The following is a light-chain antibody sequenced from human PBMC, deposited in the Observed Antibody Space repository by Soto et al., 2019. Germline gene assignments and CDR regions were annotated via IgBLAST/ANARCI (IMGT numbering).Light chain of an antibody. CDR1: QSIHNW. CDR3: QHYETYPMT. CDR2: DAS. V-gene: IGKV1-5*01. Sequence: DIRMTQSPSTLSASVGDRVSITCRASQSIHNWLAWYQQKPGRAPKLLIYDASTLQSGVPSRFSGRAFGTEFTLTINSLQPDDIAPYYCQHYETYPMTFGQGTRLEI. J-gene: IGKJ5*01.